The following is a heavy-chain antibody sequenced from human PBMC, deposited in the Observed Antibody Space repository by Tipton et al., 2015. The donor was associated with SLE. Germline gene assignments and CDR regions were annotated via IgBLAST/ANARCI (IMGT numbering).Heavy chain of an antibody. J-gene: IGHJ4*02. Sequence: TLSLTCTVSGGSISSGAYSWSWIRQPPGKGLEWIGSIYDDTGRTHYNPALKSRVVISVDTSKNQFSLKLRSVTAADTAVYYCARDGDTPMGWASDWGQGTLVTVSS. V-gene: IGHV4-31*03. CDR1: GGSISSGAYS. CDR2: IYDDTGRT. D-gene: IGHD7-27*01. CDR3: ARDGDTPMGWASD.